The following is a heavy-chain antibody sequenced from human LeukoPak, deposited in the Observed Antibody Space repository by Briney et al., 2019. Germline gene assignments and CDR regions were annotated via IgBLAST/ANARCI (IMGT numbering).Heavy chain of an antibody. CDR1: GFTFSSYW. J-gene: IGHJ4*02. CDR2: INSDGSST. V-gene: IGHV3-74*01. D-gene: IGHD4-17*01. Sequence: GGSLRLSCAASGFTFSSYWMHWVRQAPGKGLVWVSRINSDGSSTSYADSVKGRFTISRDNAKNTLYLQMNSLRAEDTAVYYCARDPTQPTVTTRLDYWGQGTLVTVSS. CDR3: ARDPTQPTVTTRLDY.